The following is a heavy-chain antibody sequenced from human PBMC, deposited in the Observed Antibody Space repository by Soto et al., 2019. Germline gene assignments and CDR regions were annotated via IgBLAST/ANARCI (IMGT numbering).Heavy chain of an antibody. Sequence: LSLTCTVSGGSLSSGDYYWSWIRQPPGKGLEWIGYIYYSGSTYYNPSLKSRVTISVDTSKNQFSLKLSSVTAADTAVYYCARGEGSYTAYYYYGMDVWGQGTTVTVSS. J-gene: IGHJ6*02. CDR3: ARGEGSYTAYYYYGMDV. CDR1: GGSLSSGDYY. V-gene: IGHV4-30-4*01. D-gene: IGHD3-10*01. CDR2: IYYSGST.